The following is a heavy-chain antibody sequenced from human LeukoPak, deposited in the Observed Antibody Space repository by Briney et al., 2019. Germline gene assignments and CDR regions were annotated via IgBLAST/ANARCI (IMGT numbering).Heavy chain of an antibody. Sequence: GGSLRLSCAASGFTFSGSGMHWVRQASGKGLEWVGRIRSKANNYGTAYAASVKGRFTISRDDSKNTAYLQMNSLKTEDTAVYYCSRPPPDYGGSDHWGQGTLVTVSS. V-gene: IGHV3-73*01. CDR2: IRSKANNYGT. CDR1: GFTFSGSG. CDR3: SRPPPDYGGSDH. J-gene: IGHJ4*02. D-gene: IGHD4/OR15-4a*01.